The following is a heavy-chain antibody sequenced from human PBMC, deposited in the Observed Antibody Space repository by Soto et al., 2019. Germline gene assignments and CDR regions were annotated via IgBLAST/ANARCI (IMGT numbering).Heavy chain of an antibody. CDR2: ISPYNGNT. CDR1: AYTFTNYV. CDR3: ASEVAGVVTAMGNAFDI. Sequence: ASVKVSCKASAYTFTNYVISWVRQSPGQGLEWLGWISPYNGNTNYAQKFQGRVTMTTDTSTSTAYMDLRSLRSDDTAVYFCASEVAGVVTAMGNAFDIWGQGTMVTVSS. D-gene: IGHD5-18*01. J-gene: IGHJ3*02. V-gene: IGHV1-18*01.